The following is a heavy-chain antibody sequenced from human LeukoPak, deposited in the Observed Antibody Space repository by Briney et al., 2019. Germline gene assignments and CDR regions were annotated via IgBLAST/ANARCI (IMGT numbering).Heavy chain of an antibody. J-gene: IGHJ4*01. CDR2: IKEDGSEK. CDR1: GFPFNTYW. V-gene: IGHV3-7*01. Sequence: SGGSLRLSCAASGFPFNTYWMTWVRQAPGRGLEWVANIKEDGSEKFYVDSVKGRFTISRDNAKNSLFLQMNSLRAEDTAIYYCVRDNAYTFDYWGQGTLVTVSS. D-gene: IGHD5-24*01. CDR3: VRDNAYTFDY.